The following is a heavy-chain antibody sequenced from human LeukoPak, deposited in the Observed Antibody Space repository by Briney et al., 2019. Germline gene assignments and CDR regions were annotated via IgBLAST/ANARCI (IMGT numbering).Heavy chain of an antibody. J-gene: IGHJ4*02. CDR1: GFTFGDYA. CDR3: ASLGPDY. V-gene: IGHV3-7*03. CDR2: IKKDGSEK. D-gene: IGHD3-10*01. Sequence: GGSLRLSCTASGFTFGDYAMSWVRQAPGKGLEWVANIKKDGSEKYYVDSVKGRFTTSRDNAKNSLYLQMNSLRAEDTAVYYCASLGPDYWGQGTLVTVSS.